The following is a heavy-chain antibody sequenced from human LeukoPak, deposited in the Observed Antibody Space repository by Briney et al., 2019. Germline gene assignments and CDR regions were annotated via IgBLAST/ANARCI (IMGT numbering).Heavy chain of an antibody. V-gene: IGHV3-74*01. CDR3: TRGRYYFDS. Sequence: GGSLRLSCAASGFTFNTYWMHWVRQAPGKGLVCVSRIKSDGSAPSYADSVKGRFTISRDNAKNTLYLQMNSLRAEDTAVYYCTRGRYYFDSWGQETLVTVSS. CDR2: IKSDGSAP. J-gene: IGHJ4*02. CDR1: GFTFNTYW.